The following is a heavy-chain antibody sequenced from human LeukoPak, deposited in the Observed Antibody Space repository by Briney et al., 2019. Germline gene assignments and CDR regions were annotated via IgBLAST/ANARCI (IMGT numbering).Heavy chain of an antibody. Sequence: GASVKVSCKASGYTFTSYGISWVRQAPGQGLEWMGWITAYNGNTNYAQKFQGRVTMTTDTSTSTGHMELRGLRSDDTAVYYCARDGPRGIVGARGAFDIWGQGTMVTVSS. D-gene: IGHD1-26*01. J-gene: IGHJ3*02. CDR1: GYTFTSYG. CDR3: ARDGPRGIVGARGAFDI. V-gene: IGHV1-18*01. CDR2: ITAYNGNT.